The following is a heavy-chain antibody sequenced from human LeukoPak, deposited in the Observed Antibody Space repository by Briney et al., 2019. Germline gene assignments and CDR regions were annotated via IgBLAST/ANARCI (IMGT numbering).Heavy chain of an antibody. Sequence: SETLSLTCTVSGGSISSSSYYWGWIRQPPGKGLEWIGSIYYSGSTYYNTSLKSRVTISVDTSKNQFSLKLNSVTAADTAVYYCARGGSYYDYWGQGTLVTVSS. CDR2: IYYSGST. V-gene: IGHV4-39*07. J-gene: IGHJ4*02. D-gene: IGHD1-26*01. CDR1: GGSISSSSYY. CDR3: ARGGSYYDY.